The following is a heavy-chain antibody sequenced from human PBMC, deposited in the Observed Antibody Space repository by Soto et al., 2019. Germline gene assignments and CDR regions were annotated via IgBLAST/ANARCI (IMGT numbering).Heavy chain of an antibody. J-gene: IGHJ6*02. D-gene: IGHD2-15*01. V-gene: IGHV3-30*18. CDR1: GFTFSNYG. CDR3: AKLDEGGLQYAYYAMDV. Sequence: VGSLRLSCVASGFTFSNYGMHWVRQAPGKGLEWVAVISYDGSNKYYADSVKGRFTISRDNSKNTLYLQMTSLRTEDTALYYCAKLDEGGLQYAYYAMDVWGQGTTVTVSS. CDR2: ISYDGSNK.